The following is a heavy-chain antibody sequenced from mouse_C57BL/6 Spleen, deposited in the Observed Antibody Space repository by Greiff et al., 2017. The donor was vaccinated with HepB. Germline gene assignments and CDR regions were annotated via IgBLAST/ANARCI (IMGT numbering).Heavy chain of an antibody. D-gene: IGHD2-4*01. CDR1: GYTFTSYW. Sequence: QVQLQQSGAELVMPGASVKLSCKASGYTFTSYWMHWVKQRPGQGLEWIGEIDPSNSYTNYNQKFKGKSTLTVDKSSSTAYMQLSSLTSEDSAVYYCARLGLRFYYAIDYWGQGTSVTVSS. J-gene: IGHJ4*01. CDR2: IDPSNSYT. CDR3: ARLGLRFYYAIDY. V-gene: IGHV1-69*01.